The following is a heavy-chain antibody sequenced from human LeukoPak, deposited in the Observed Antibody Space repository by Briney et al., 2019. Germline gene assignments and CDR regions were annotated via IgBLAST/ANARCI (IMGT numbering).Heavy chain of an antibody. CDR2: ISRDGENK. Sequence: GGSLRLSCAASGFDFSNYGIHWVRQAPGKRLEWVALISRDGENKFYADSVKGRFTISRDNAKNSLYLQMNSLRAEDTAVYYCARDSPSSTSWGYWGQGTLVTVSS. CDR3: ARDSPSSTSWGY. J-gene: IGHJ4*02. CDR1: GFDFSNYG. D-gene: IGHD2-2*01. V-gene: IGHV3-30*03.